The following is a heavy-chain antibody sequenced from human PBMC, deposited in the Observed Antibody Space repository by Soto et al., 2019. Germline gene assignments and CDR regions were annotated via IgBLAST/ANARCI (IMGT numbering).Heavy chain of an antibody. D-gene: IGHD5-12*01. CDR3: ARGNTGYGNFDC. V-gene: IGHV3-74*01. CDR2: TSPAGSST. J-gene: IGHJ4*02. Sequence: DVQLVESGGGIVQPGGSLRLSCAASGFTVTSYWMHWVRQAPGKGLVWVSRTSPAGSSTYYADFVRGRFTISKDTAKNTLYLQKNSLRAEDTAVYYCARGNTGYGNFDCWGQGTLVTVSS. CDR1: GFTVTSYW.